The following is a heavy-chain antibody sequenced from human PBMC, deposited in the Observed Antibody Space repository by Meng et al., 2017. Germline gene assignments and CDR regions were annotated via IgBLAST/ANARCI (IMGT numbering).Heavy chain of an antibody. V-gene: IGHV4-34*01. CDR3: EARLAADGTRFRGNSLFGGYFDY. Sequence: SESLSLTCAVYGLSFSGYYWSWIRQPPGKGLEWIGEINHSGSTNYNPSFKSRVTISVKTYNNQFSQKLRSGTAVDTAVYYCEARLAADGTRFRGNSLFGGYFDYWGQGTLVTVSS. J-gene: IGHJ4*02. CDR2: INHSGST. D-gene: IGHD6-13*01. CDR1: GLSFSGYY.